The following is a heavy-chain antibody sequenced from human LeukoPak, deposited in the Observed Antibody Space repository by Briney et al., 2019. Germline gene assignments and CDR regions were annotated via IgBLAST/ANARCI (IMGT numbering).Heavy chain of an antibody. CDR3: ARGSIVVVPAAMGYYYGMDV. Sequence: GGSLRLSCAASGFTFSKVWMSWVRQAPGKGLEWVSGINWNGGSTGYADSVKGRFTISRDNAKNSLYLQMNSLGAEDTALYYCARGSIVVVPAAMGYYYGMDVWGQGTTVTVSS. V-gene: IGHV3-20*04. CDR1: GFTFSKVW. D-gene: IGHD2-2*01. CDR2: INWNGGST. J-gene: IGHJ6*02.